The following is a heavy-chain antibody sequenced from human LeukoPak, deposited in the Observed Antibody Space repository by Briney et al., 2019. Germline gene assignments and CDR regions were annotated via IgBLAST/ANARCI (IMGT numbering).Heavy chain of an antibody. CDR1: GFSFISYG. Sequence: PGGSLRLSCAASGFSFISYGMHWVRQAPGKGLEWVGVISDDGRRKDYADSVKGRFTFSRDNSKDTLYLQMNSLRAEDTAVYYCAKRPSDYGDYVSYFDYWGQGTLVTVSS. V-gene: IGHV3-30*18. J-gene: IGHJ4*02. CDR3: AKRPSDYGDYVSYFDY. D-gene: IGHD4-17*01. CDR2: ISDDGRRK.